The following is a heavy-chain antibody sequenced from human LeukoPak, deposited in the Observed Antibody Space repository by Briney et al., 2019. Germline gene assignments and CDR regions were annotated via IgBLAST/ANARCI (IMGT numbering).Heavy chain of an antibody. CDR2: IYYSGST. V-gene: IGHV4-59*01. J-gene: IGHJ4*02. D-gene: IGHD2-15*01. CDR1: GGSISSYY. Sequence: SETLSLTCTASGGSISSYYWSWIRQPPGKGLEWIGYIYYSGSTNYNPSLKSRVTISVDTSKNQFSLKLSSVTAADTAVYYCARGTDSVVVVFDYWGQGTLVTVSS. CDR3: ARGTDSVVVVFDY.